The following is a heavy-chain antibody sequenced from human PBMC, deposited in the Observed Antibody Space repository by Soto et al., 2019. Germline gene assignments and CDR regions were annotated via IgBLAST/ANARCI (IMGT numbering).Heavy chain of an antibody. J-gene: IGHJ5*02. Sequence: SVKVSCKASGGTFSSYAISWVRQAPGQGLEWMGGIIPIFGTANYAQKFQGRVTITADESTSTAYMELSSLRSEDTAVYYCARVPRDDFWSGYKYNWFDPWGQGTLVTVSS. CDR1: GGTFSSYA. CDR2: IIPIFGTA. CDR3: ARVPRDDFWSGYKYNWFDP. D-gene: IGHD3-3*01. V-gene: IGHV1-69*13.